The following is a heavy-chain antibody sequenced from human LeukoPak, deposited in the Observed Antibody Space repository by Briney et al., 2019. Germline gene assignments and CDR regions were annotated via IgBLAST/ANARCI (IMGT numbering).Heavy chain of an antibody. V-gene: IGHV4-34*01. CDR2: INHSGST. CDR1: GGSFSGYY. D-gene: IGHD2-2*01. J-gene: IGHJ4*02. CDR3: ARYVVPAANLDY. Sequence: KSSDTLSLTCAVYGGSFSGYYWSWIRQPPGKGLEWIGEINHSGSTNYNPSLKSRVTISVDTSKNQFSLKLSSVTAADTAVYYCARYVVPAANLDYWGQGTLVTVSS.